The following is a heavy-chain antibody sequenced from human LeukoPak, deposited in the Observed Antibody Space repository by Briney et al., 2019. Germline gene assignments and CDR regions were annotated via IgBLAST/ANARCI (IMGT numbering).Heavy chain of an antibody. D-gene: IGHD5-18*01. CDR2: INPNSGGT. V-gene: IGHV1-2*02. J-gene: IGHJ4*02. Sequence: ASVKVSCKASGYTFTGYYMHWVRQAPGQGLEWMGWINPNSGGTNYAQKFQGRVTMTRDTSISTAYMELSRLRSDDTAVYYCARDRAYSYGRFYYFDYWGQGTLVTVSS. CDR1: GYTFTGYY. CDR3: ARDRAYSYGRFYYFDY.